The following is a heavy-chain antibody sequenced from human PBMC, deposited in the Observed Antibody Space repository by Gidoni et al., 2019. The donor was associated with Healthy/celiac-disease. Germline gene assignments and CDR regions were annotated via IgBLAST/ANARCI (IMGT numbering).Heavy chain of an antibody. D-gene: IGHD3-10*01. V-gene: IGHV3-7*04. CDR2: IKQDGSEK. CDR3: AGVSSGSYRYYYYGMDV. J-gene: IGHJ6*02. Sequence: EVQLVESGGGLVQPGGSLRLSCAASGFTFSSYWMSWVRQAPGKGLEWVANIKQDGSEKYYVDSVKGRFTISRDNAKNSLYLQMNSLRAEDTAVYYCAGVSSGSYRYYYYGMDVWGQGTTVTVSS. CDR1: GFTFSSYW.